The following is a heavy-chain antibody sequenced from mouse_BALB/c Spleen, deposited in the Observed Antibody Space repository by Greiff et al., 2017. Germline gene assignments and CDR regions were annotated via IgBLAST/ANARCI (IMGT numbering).Heavy chain of an antibody. CDR3: ARGASGPFMDY. V-gene: IGHV5-9-4*01. Sequence: DVKLVVSGGGLVKPGGSLKLSCAASGFTFSSYAMSWVRQSPEKRLEWVAEISSGGSYTYYPDTVTGRFTISRDNAKNTLYLEMSSLRSEDTAMYYCARGASGPFMDYWGQGTSVTVSS. CDR2: ISSGGSYT. J-gene: IGHJ4*01. D-gene: IGHD6-1*01. CDR1: GFTFSSYA.